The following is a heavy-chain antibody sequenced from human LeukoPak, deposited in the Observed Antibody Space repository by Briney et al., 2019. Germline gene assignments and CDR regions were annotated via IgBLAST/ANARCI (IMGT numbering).Heavy chain of an antibody. V-gene: IGHV4-59*01. Sequence: SETLSLTCTVSGGSISSYYWSWIRQPPGKGLEWIGYIYYSGSTNYSPSLKSRVTISVDTSKNQFSLKLSSVTAADTAVYYCARFGGLDNYFDYWGQGTLVTVSS. CDR1: GGSISSYY. CDR2: IYYSGST. J-gene: IGHJ4*02. CDR3: ARFGGLDNYFDY. D-gene: IGHD2-15*01.